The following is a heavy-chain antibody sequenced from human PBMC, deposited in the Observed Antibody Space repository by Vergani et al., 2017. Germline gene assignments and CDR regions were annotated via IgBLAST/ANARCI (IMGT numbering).Heavy chain of an antibody. J-gene: IGHJ4*02. D-gene: IGHD6-13*01. V-gene: IGHV3-21*01. CDR1: GFTFSSYS. Sequence: EVQLVESGGGLVKPGGSLRLSCAASGFTFSSYSMNWVRQAPGKGLEWVSSISSSSSYIYYADSVKGRFTISRDNAKNSLYLQMNSLRAEDTAVYYCAGWIAAAAIDYWGQGTLVTVSS. CDR2: ISSSSSYI. CDR3: AGWIAAAAIDY.